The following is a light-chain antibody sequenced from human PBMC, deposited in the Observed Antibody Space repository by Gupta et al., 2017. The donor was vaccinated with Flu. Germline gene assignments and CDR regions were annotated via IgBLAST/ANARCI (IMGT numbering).Light chain of an antibody. CDR2: GNS. V-gene: IGLV1-40*01. Sequence: QSVLTQPPSVSGAPGQRVTISCTGSSSNIGAGYDVHWYQQLPGTAPKLLIYGNSNRHSGVPDRFSGSKSGTSASLAITGLQAEDEADYYCQSYDSSLSGWVVFGGGTKLTVL. CDR1: SSNIGAGYD. CDR3: QSYDSSLSGWVV. J-gene: IGLJ2*01.